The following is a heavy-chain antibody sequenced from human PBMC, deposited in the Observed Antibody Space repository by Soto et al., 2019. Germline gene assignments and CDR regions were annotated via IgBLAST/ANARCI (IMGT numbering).Heavy chain of an antibody. V-gene: IGHV4-31*03. CDR2: IYYSGST. J-gene: IGHJ4*02. CDR1: GGSISSGGYY. D-gene: IGHD3-16*02. CDR3: ARGPYDYIWGSYRNYFDY. Sequence: QVQLQESGPGLVKPSQTLSLTCTVSGGSISSGGYYWSWIRQHPGKGLEWIGYIYYSGSTYYNPSLKSGVTISVDTSKNQFSLKLSSVTAAVTAVYYGARGPYDYIWGSYRNYFDYWGQGTLVTVSS.